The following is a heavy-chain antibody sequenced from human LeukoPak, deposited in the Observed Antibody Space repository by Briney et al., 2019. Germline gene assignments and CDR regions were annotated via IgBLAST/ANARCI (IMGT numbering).Heavy chain of an antibody. D-gene: IGHD3-22*01. CDR3: AREYYDSSGYYRDGVDY. CDR2: ISAYNGNT. CDR1: GYTFTSYG. V-gene: IGHV1-18*01. J-gene: IGHJ4*02. Sequence: GASVKVSCKASGYTFTSYGISWVRQAPGQGLEWMGWISAYNGNTNYAQKLQGRVTMTTDTSTSTAYMELRSLRSDDTAVYYCAREYYDSSGYYRDGVDYWGQGTLVIVSS.